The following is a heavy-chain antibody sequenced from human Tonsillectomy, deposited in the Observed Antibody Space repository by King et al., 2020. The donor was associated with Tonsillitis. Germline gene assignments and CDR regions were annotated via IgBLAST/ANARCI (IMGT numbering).Heavy chain of an antibody. CDR3: AKVRKWEFSDGIYGVDV. J-gene: IGHJ6*02. Sequence: VQLVESGGGLVQPGGSQRLSCEGSGFSFRNYAMSWVRQTPGKGLEWISSITGTGDTTYVADSVKGRFTISRDNSRNTLYLHMHSLRADDTAKYYCAKVRKWEFSDGIYGVDVWGPGTTVTVSS. CDR1: GFSFRNYA. CDR2: ITGTGDTT. V-gene: IGHV3-23*04. D-gene: IGHD1-26*01.